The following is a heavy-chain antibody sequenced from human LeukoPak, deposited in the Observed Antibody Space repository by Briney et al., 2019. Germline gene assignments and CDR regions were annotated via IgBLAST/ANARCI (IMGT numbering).Heavy chain of an antibody. V-gene: IGHV4-34*01. CDR2: INHSGST. D-gene: IGHD1-26*01. J-gene: IGHJ3*02. CDR3: AITPSAAGATPTPHAFDI. Sequence: SETLSLTCAVYGGSFSGYYWSWIRQPPGKGLEWIGEINHSGSTNYNPSLKSRVTISVDTSKNQFSLKLSSVTAADTAVYYCAITPSAAGATPTPHAFDIWGQGTMVTVSS. CDR1: GGSFSGYY.